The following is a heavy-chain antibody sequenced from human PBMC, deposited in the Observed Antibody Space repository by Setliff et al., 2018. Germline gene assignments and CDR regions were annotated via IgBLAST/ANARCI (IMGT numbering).Heavy chain of an antibody. Sequence: PSETLSLTCAVYGESFSGHYWAWIRQVPGKGLEWIGEITYDGETNYNPSLKSRVTISLDTSNLQFFLTLNSVTVADTAVYYCVREIRAWWNFSYMDVWGKGAPVTVSS. CDR2: ITYDGET. J-gene: IGHJ6*03. D-gene: IGHD2-8*02. CDR1: GESFSGHY. CDR3: VREIRAWWNFSYMDV. V-gene: IGHV4-34*01.